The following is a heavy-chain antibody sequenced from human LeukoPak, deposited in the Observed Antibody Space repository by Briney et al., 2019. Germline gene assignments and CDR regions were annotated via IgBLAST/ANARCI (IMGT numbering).Heavy chain of an antibody. D-gene: IGHD3-10*01. CDR2: INTNTGNP. CDR3: ARKGVIGGSGSYVFDY. V-gene: IGHV7-4-1*02. CDR1: GYTFTSYG. Sequence: GASVKVSCKASGYTFTSYGISWVRQAPGQGLEWMGWINTNTGNPTYAQGFTGRFVFSLDTSVSTAYLQISSLKAEDTAVYYCARKGVIGGSGSYVFDYWGQGTLVTVSS. J-gene: IGHJ4*02.